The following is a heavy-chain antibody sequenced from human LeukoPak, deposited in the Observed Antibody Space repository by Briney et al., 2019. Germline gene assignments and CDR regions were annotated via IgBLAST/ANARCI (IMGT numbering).Heavy chain of an antibody. D-gene: IGHD3-10*02. CDR3: AELGITVIGGV. CDR2: ISSSGSTI. V-gene: IGHV3-48*03. J-gene: IGHJ6*04. CDR1: GFTFSSYE. Sequence: SGGSLRLSCAASGFTFSSYEMNWVRQAPGKGLEWVSYISSSGSTIYYADSVKGRFTISRDNAKNSLYLQMNSLRAEDTAVYYCAELGITVIGGVWGKGTTVTIPS.